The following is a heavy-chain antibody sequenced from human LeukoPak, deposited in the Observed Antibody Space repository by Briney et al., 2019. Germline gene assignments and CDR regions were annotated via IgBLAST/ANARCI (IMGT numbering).Heavy chain of an antibody. Sequence: SVKVSCKASGCTFSSYAISWVRQAPGQGLEWMGGIIPIFGTANYAQKFQGRVTITADESTSTAYMELSSLRSEDTAVYYCARGRGSPYGDYGPVDYWGQGTLVTVSS. J-gene: IGHJ4*02. CDR3: ARGRGSPYGDYGPVDY. V-gene: IGHV1-69*13. CDR1: GCTFSSYA. D-gene: IGHD4-17*01. CDR2: IIPIFGTA.